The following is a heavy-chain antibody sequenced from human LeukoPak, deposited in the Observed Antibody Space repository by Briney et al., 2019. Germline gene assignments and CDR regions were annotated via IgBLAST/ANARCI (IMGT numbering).Heavy chain of an antibody. D-gene: IGHD1-1*01. J-gene: IGHJ4*02. CDR1: GFTFSSYS. V-gene: IGHV3-21*01. CDR3: ARVRFNWNSSGGFDY. CDR2: ISSSSSYI. Sequence: GGSLRPSCAASGFTFSSYSMNWVRQAPGKGLEWVSSISSSSSYIYYADSVKGRFTISRDNAKNSLYLQMNSLRAEDTAVYYCARVRFNWNSSGGFDYWGQGTLVTVSS.